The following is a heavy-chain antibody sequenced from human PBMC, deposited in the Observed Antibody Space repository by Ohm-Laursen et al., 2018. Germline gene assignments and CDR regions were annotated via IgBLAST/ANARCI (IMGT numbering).Heavy chain of an antibody. V-gene: IGHV3-48*01. Sequence: SLRLSCAASGFTFSSYWMSWVRQAPGKGLEWVSYISRGSDIIYYADSVRGRFTISRDNAKNSVYLQMNSLRAEDTAVYYCARDNEPLWGQGTLVTVSS. CDR3: ARDNEPL. D-gene: IGHD1-1*01. CDR2: ISRGSDII. CDR1: GFTFSSYW. J-gene: IGHJ4*02.